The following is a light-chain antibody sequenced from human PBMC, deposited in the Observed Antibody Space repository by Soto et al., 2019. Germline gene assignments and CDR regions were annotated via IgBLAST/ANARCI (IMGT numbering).Light chain of an antibody. V-gene: IGKV1-8*01. J-gene: IGKJ1*01. Sequence: AILMTQSPSSLSASTGDRVTITWLASQGISSYLAWYQQKPGKAPKLLIYAASTLQSGVPSRFSGSGSGTDFTLTISCLQSEDFATYYCQQYYSYPQTFGQGTKVDIK. CDR3: QQYYSYPQT. CDR2: AAS. CDR1: QGISSY.